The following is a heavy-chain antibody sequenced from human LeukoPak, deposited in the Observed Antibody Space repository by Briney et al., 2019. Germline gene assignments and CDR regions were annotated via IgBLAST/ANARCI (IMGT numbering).Heavy chain of an antibody. CDR3: ARGGVVVITSFDY. CDR2: INPNSGGT. V-gene: IGHV1-2*02. Sequence: ASVTVSCKASGYTFTGYYMHWVRQAPGQGLEWMGWINPNSGGTNYAQKFQGRVTMTRDTSISTAYMELSRLRSDDTAVYYCARGGVVVITSFDYWGQGTLVTVSS. D-gene: IGHD3-22*01. CDR1: GYTFTGYY. J-gene: IGHJ4*02.